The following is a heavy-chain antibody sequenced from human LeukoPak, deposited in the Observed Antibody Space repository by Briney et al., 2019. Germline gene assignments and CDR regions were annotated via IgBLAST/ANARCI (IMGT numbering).Heavy chain of an antibody. D-gene: IGHD3-16*01. Sequence: GGSLRLSCAASGFTFSSYSMNWVRQAPGKGREWLSYFSSSSSTIYYADSVKGRFTISRDNAKNSLYLQMNGLGAEDTAVYYCARELNGYGYYFFDYWGPGTLVTVSS. J-gene: IGHJ4*02. CDR2: FSSSSSTI. CDR3: ARELNGYGYYFFDY. V-gene: IGHV3-48*01. CDR1: GFTFSSYS.